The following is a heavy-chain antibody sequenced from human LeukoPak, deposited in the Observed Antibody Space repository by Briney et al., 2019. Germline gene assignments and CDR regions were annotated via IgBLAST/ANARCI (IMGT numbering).Heavy chain of an antibody. Sequence: GGSLRLPCAASGFTFSTYGMNWVRQAPGKGLEWVSYITRSSSTIYYADSVKGRFTISRDNAKNSLFLQMNSLRAEDTAVYYCARDLRGSTPYYYYYMDVWGKGTTVTVSS. J-gene: IGHJ6*03. CDR1: GFTFSTYG. D-gene: IGHD1-26*01. CDR3: ARDLRGSTPYYYYYMDV. V-gene: IGHV3-48*01. CDR2: ITRSSSTI.